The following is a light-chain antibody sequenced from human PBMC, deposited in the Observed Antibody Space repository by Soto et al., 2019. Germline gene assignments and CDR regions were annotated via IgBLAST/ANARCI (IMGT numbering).Light chain of an antibody. CDR2: GNT. J-gene: IGLJ2*01. CDR3: QSYDSKRSGVV. CDR1: RSNIGAGYD. V-gene: IGLV1-40*01. Sequence: QSVLTQPPSVSGAPGQRVTISCTGSRSNIGAGYDGHWYQQLPGTAPKLLIDGNTNRPSGIPDRCSGAKSGTSASRASTGLQAEDEGDYYCQSYDSKRSGVVFGGGTKLTVL.